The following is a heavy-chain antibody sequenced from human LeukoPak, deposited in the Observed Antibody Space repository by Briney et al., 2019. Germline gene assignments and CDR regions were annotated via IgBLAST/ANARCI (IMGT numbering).Heavy chain of an antibody. CDR3: ARDLSGGDYHFDY. J-gene: IGHJ4*02. V-gene: IGHV3-30-3*01. Sequence: PGGSLRLSCAASGFTFSSYAMHWVRQAPGKGLEWVADISYDGSNKYYADSVKGRFTISRDNSKNTLYLQMNSLRAEDTAVYYCARDLSGGDYHFDYWGQGTLVTVSS. D-gene: IGHD2-21*02. CDR1: GFTFSSYA. CDR2: ISYDGSNK.